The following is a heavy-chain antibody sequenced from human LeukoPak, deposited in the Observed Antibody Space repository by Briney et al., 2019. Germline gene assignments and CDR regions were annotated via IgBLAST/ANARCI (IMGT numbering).Heavy chain of an antibody. CDR3: AKNGDRGAYCSGGSCYPYYYYYIDV. CDR1: GFTLSSYA. Sequence: PGGSLRLSCAASGFTLSSYAMSWVRQAPGKGLEWVSAISVSGNTYHADSVKGRFTISRDDSKNTLYLQMNSLRAEDTAIYYCAKNGDRGAYCSGGSCYPYYYYYIDVWGKGTTVTISS. D-gene: IGHD2-15*01. J-gene: IGHJ6*03. CDR2: ISVSGNT. V-gene: IGHV3-23*01.